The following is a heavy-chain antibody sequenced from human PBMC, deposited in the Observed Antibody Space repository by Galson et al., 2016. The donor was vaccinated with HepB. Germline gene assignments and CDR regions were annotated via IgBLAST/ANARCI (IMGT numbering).Heavy chain of an antibody. J-gene: IGHJ4*02. CDR3: ARVNDKIWETYYFDY. V-gene: IGHV1-18*01. CDR1: GYTFINYP. Sequence: SVKVSCKASGYTFINYPISWVRQAPGQRLEWMGWISGYNDNTYYVQNFQGRVTMTIDTSTSTTYLELPSLRSDDTAVYFWARVNDKIWETYYFDYWGQGTLVTVSS. CDR2: ISGYNDNT. D-gene: IGHD1-26*01.